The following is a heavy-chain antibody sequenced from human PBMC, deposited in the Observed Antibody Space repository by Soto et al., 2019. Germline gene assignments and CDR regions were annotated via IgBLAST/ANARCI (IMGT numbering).Heavy chain of an antibody. Sequence: KPSETLSLTCTVSGGSISSGDYYWSWIRQPPGKGLEWIGYIYYSGSTYYNPSLKSRVTISVDTSKNQFSLKLSSVTAADTAVYYCAREQVVRGVIISPFDYWGQGTLVTVSS. J-gene: IGHJ4*02. CDR1: GGSISSGDYY. V-gene: IGHV4-30-4*01. CDR2: IYYSGST. D-gene: IGHD3-10*01. CDR3: AREQVVRGVIISPFDY.